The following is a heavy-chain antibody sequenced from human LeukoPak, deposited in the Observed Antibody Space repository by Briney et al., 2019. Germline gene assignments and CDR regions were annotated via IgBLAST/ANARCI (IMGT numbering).Heavy chain of an antibody. V-gene: IGHV4-38-2*02. CDR2: IYHSGNT. CDR1: GYSIISGYY. CDR3: ARGHSGYDLDAFDI. D-gene: IGHD5-12*01. Sequence: SETLSLTCTVSGYSIISGYYWVWLRQPPGKGLEWIGSIYHSGNTYYNPSLKSRVTISVDTSKNQFSLQLGSVTAADTAVYYCARGHSGYDLDAFDIWGQGTMVTVSS. J-gene: IGHJ3*02.